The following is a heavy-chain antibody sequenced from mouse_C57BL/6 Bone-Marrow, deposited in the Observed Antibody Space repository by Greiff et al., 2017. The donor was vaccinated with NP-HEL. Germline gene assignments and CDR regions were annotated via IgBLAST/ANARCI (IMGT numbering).Heavy chain of an antibody. D-gene: IGHD2-5*01. CDR1: GYAFSSSW. CDR2: IYPGDGDT. CDR3: ARRHYSNWGFAY. Sequence: QVQLQQSGPELVKPGASVKISCKASGYAFSSSWMNWVKQRPGKGLEWIGRIYPGDGDTNYNGKFKGKATLTADKSSSTAYMQLSSLTSEDSAVYYCARRHYSNWGFAYWGQGTLVTVSA. J-gene: IGHJ3*01. V-gene: IGHV1-82*01.